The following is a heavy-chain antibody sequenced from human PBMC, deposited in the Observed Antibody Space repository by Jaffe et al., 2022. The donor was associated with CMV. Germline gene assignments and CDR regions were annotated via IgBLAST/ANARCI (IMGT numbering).Heavy chain of an antibody. CDR1: GGSISSSSYY. J-gene: IGHJ6*03. CDR3: ARHPLVEMATRPPQSLLYYYYMDV. V-gene: IGHV4-39*01. Sequence: QLQLQESGPGLVKPSETLSLTCTVSGGSISSSSYYWGWIRQPPGKGLEWIGSIYYSGSTYYNPSLKSRVTISVDTSKNQFSLKLSSVTAADTAVYYCARHPLVEMATRPPQSLLYYYYMDVWGKGTTVTVSS. D-gene: IGHD5-12*01. CDR2: IYYSGST.